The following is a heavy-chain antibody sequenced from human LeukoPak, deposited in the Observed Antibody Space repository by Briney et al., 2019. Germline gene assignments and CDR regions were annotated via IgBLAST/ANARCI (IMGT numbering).Heavy chain of an antibody. Sequence: PSETLSLTCTVSGGSISSYYWSWIRQPPGKGLEWIGYIYHSGSTNYNPSLKSRVTISVGTTKNQFSLKLSSVTAADTAVYYCARGGYYYDSSGYWGAFDIWGQGTMVTVSS. V-gene: IGHV4-59*01. J-gene: IGHJ3*02. CDR3: ARGGYYYDSSGYWGAFDI. CDR2: IYHSGST. D-gene: IGHD3-22*01. CDR1: GGSISSYY.